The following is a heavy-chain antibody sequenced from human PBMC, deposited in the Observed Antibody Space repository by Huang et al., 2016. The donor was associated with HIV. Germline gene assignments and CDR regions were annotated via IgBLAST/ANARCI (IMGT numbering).Heavy chain of an antibody. D-gene: IGHD6-13*01. CDR3: VKDCGQQLSPFDS. J-gene: IGHJ4*02. CDR1: GFSLDSFY. CDR2: ISPSDSFI. V-gene: IGHV3-21*01. Sequence: EVQLVDSGGGLVKPGGSLRLSCAASGFSLDSFYMFLVRQTAAKGVQWVASISPSDSFIEYADSVKGRFSISRDNAKNSLYLQMNSLRGEDTAVYYCVKDCGQQLSPFDSWGQGTLVTVSS.